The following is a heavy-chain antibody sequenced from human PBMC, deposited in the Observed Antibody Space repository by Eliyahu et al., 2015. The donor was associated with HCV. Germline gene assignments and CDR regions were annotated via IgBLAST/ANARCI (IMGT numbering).Heavy chain of an antibody. CDR3: ASGGGGIAVTGTGGWFDS. V-gene: IGHV4-59*01. Sequence: QVQLQESGPGLVKPSETLSLTCTVSGGXITTYYWSWIRQPPGKGLEWIGYXHYSGSTNYNPSLKSRVTISVDTSKNQFSLNVTSVTAADTAMYYCASGGGGIAVTGTGGWFDSWGQGTLVTVSS. D-gene: IGHD6-19*01. CDR1: GGXITTYY. CDR2: XHYSGST. J-gene: IGHJ5*01.